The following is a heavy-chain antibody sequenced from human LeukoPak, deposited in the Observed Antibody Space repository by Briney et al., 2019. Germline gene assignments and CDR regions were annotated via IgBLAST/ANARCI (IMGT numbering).Heavy chain of an antibody. CDR3: SLGGTKAYS. Sequence: PGGSLRLSCVVSGFPFSNAWMSWVRQAPGKGLEWVGRIKSKSDGGTTDYAAPVKGRFTISRDDSKDTLFLQMNSLKTEDTAVYHCSLGGTKAYSWGQGTLVTVSS. V-gene: IGHV3-15*01. J-gene: IGHJ4*02. CDR2: IKSKSDGGTT. D-gene: IGHD3-16*01. CDR1: GFPFSNAW.